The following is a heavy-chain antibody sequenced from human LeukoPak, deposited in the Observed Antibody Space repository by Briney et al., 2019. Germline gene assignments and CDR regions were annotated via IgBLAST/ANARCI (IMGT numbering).Heavy chain of an antibody. Sequence: GGSLRLSCAASGFTFSSYGMHWVRQAPGKGLEWVAFIRYDGSNKYYADSVKGRFTISRDNSKNTLYLQMNSLRAEDTAVYYCAKVMITFGGVIAPSYYYGMDVWGQGTTVTVSS. J-gene: IGHJ6*02. V-gene: IGHV3-30*02. CDR1: GFTFSSYG. CDR3: AKVMITFGGVIAPSYYYGMDV. D-gene: IGHD3-16*02. CDR2: IRYDGSNK.